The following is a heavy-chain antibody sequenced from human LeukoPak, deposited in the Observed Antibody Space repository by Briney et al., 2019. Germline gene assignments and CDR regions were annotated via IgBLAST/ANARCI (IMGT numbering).Heavy chain of an antibody. V-gene: IGHV3-23*01. J-gene: IGHJ4*02. CDR2: ISNSGSKT. CDR3: ARGQDYYDTGWGSSAVPLDY. Sequence: GGSLRLSCAASGFTFSSYAMAWVRQVPGKGLEWASPISNSGSKTYYADSVKGRFTISRDKSKNTLYLQMNSLRAEDTAVYFCARGQDYYDTGWGSSAVPLDYWGQGTLVTVSS. CDR1: GFTFSSYA. D-gene: IGHD3-16*01.